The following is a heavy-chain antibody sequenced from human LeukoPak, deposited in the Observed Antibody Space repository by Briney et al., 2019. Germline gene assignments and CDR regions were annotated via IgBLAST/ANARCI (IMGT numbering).Heavy chain of an antibody. V-gene: IGHV4-61*02. Sequence: PSETLSLTCTVSGGSISSSSYYWSWIRQPAGKGLEWIGRIYTSGSTNYNPSLKSRVTMSVDTPKDQFSLKLSSVTAADTAVYYCARVVPAAIGSWFDPWGQGTLVTVSS. CDR2: IYTSGST. J-gene: IGHJ5*02. CDR1: GGSISSSSYY. D-gene: IGHD2-2*01. CDR3: ARVVPAAIGSWFDP.